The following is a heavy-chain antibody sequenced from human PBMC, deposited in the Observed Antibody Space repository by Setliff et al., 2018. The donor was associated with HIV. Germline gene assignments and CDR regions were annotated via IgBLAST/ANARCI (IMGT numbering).Heavy chain of an antibody. Sequence: PSETLSLTCTVSGGSISTSRYYWSWIRQPPGKGLEWIGYIYTSGSTDYNPSLKSRVTISVDTSKNQFSLKLSSVTAADTAVYYCARGGVLRYFDWAYWGQGTLVTVSS. V-gene: IGHV4-61*05. D-gene: IGHD3-9*01. CDR1: GGSISTSRYY. CDR2: IYTSGST. J-gene: IGHJ4*02. CDR3: ARGGVLRYFDWAY.